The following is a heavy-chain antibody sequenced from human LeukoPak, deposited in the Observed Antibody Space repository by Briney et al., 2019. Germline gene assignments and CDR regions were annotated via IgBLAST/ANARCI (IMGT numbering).Heavy chain of an antibody. CDR2: INSDGSST. V-gene: IGHV3-74*01. Sequence: GGSLRLSCAASGFTISSYWMHWVRQVPGKGLVWVSRINSDGSSTSYADSVKGRFTISRDNAKNTLYLQMNSLRAEDAAVYYCARTRLSGFDYGGIDYWGQGTLVTVSS. D-gene: IGHD5-12*01. CDR3: ARTRLSGFDYGGIDY. J-gene: IGHJ4*02. CDR1: GFTISSYW.